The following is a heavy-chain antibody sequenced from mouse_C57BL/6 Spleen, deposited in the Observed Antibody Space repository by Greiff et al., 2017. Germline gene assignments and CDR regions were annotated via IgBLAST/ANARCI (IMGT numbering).Heavy chain of an antibody. Sequence: EVQLQQSGPELVKPGASVKMSCKASGYTFTDYNMHWVKQSHGKSLEWIGYINPNNGGTSYNQKFKGKATLTVNKSSSTAYMELRSLTSEDSAVYYCARWVMMVRGGFAYWGQGTLVTVSA. CDR1: GYTFTDYN. V-gene: IGHV1-22*01. J-gene: IGHJ3*01. CDR2: INPNNGGT. D-gene: IGHD2-3*01. CDR3: ARWVMMVRGGFAY.